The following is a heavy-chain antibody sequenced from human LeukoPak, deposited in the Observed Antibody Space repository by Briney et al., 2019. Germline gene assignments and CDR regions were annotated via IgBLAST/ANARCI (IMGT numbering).Heavy chain of an antibody. J-gene: IGHJ4*02. CDR2: IRSKANSYAT. Sequence: GGSLTLSCAASGFTFSGSAMHWVRQASGKGLEWVGRIRSKANSYATAYAASVKGRFTISRDDSKNTAYLQMNSLKTEDTAVYYCIQQQPLGFDYWGQGTLVTVSS. V-gene: IGHV3-73*01. CDR1: GFTFSGSA. D-gene: IGHD6-13*01. CDR3: IQQQPLGFDY.